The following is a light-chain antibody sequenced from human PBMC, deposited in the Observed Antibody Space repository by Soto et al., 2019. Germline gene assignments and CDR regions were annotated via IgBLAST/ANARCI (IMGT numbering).Light chain of an antibody. J-gene: IGKJ5*01. V-gene: IGKV3-15*01. CDR3: QQYDSWPPGT. Sequence: EIVMTQSPATLSVSPGERATLSCRASQSVSSNLAWYQHKPGQAPRLLIYGASTRATGIPARFSGSGSGTEFTLTISSLQSEDFAVYYCQQYDSWPPGTFGQGTRLEIK. CDR2: GAS. CDR1: QSVSSN.